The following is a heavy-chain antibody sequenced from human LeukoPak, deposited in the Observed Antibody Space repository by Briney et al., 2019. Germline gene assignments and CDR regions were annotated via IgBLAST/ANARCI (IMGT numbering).Heavy chain of an antibody. CDR2: ISGSGGST. J-gene: IGHJ3*02. CDR3: AKSLYYCGSGSYYTIYAFDI. Sequence: GGSLRLSCAASGFTFSSYAMSWVRQAPGKGLEWVSAISGSGGSTYYADSVKGRFTISRDNSKNTLYLQMNSLRAEDTAVYYCAKSLYYCGSGSYYTIYAFDIWGQGTMVTVSS. V-gene: IGHV3-23*01. D-gene: IGHD3-10*01. CDR1: GFTFSSYA.